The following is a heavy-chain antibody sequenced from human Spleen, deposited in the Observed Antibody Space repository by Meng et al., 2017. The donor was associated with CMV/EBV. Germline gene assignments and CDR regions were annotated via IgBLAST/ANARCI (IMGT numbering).Heavy chain of an antibody. J-gene: IGHJ6*02. CDR2: IFYSGST. V-gene: IGHV4-61*01. CDR1: GGSVSSGSYY. Sequence: GSLRLSCTVSGGSVSSGSYYWSWVRQPPGKGLEWVGYIFYSGSTNYNPSLKSRVTISVDTFKNQFSLKLSSVTAADTAVYYCARENSSSSTYYYYGMDVWGQGTTVTVSS. D-gene: IGHD6-6*01. CDR3: ARENSSSSTYYYYGMDV.